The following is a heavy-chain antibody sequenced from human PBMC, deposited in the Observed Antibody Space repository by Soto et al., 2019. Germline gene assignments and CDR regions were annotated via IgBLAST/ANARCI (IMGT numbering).Heavy chain of an antibody. CDR3: AKDRSGWPVFDY. D-gene: IGHD6-19*01. Sequence: EVQLLESGGGLVQPGGSLRLSCEASGFTFSSYAMSWVRQAPGKGLEWVSAISGSGGSTYYADSVKGRFTISRDNSKNTLYLQMNSLRAEDTAVYYCAKDRSGWPVFDYWGQGTLVTVSS. V-gene: IGHV3-23*01. CDR2: ISGSGGST. CDR1: GFTFSSYA. J-gene: IGHJ4*02.